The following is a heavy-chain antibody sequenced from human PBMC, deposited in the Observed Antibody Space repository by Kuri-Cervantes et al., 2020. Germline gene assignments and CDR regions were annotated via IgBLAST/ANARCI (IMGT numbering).Heavy chain of an antibody. J-gene: IGHJ5*02. CDR3: AREPTDYCGGDCFDWFDP. Sequence: SVKVSCKASGFTFTSSAMQWVRQARGQRLEWIGWIVVGSGNTNYAQKFQGRVTMTRDTSTSTVYMELSSLRSEDTAVYYCAREPTDYCGGDCFDWFDPWGQGTLVTVSS. V-gene: IGHV1-58*02. D-gene: IGHD2-21*02. CDR1: GFTFTSSA. CDR2: IVVGSGNT.